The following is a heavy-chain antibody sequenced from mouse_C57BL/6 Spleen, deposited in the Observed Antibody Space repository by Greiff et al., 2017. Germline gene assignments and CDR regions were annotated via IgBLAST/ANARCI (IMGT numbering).Heavy chain of an antibody. CDR3: ARTYYYGSSGYAMDY. CDR1: GFSLSTSGMG. CDR2: IYWDDDK. Sequence: QVTLKVSGPGILQSSQTLSLTCSFSGFSLSTSGMGVSWIRQPSGKGLEWLAHIYWDDDKRYNPSLKSRLTISNDTSRNQVFLKITSVDTADTATYYCARTYYYGSSGYAMDYWGQGTSVTVAS. D-gene: IGHD1-1*01. J-gene: IGHJ4*01. V-gene: IGHV8-12*01.